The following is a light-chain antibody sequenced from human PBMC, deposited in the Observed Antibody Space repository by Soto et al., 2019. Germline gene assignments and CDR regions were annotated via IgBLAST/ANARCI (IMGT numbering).Light chain of an antibody. Sequence: GLTQSPGTLSLSPGERATLSCRASQSISSNNLAWYHQKPGQAPRLLIYAASARVTGIPDRFSGSGSGTDFTLTIGRLEPEDFAVYYCQHYGSSPPFTFGPGTKVYIK. CDR3: QHYGSSPPFT. CDR1: QSISSNN. V-gene: IGKV3-20*01. CDR2: AAS. J-gene: IGKJ3*01.